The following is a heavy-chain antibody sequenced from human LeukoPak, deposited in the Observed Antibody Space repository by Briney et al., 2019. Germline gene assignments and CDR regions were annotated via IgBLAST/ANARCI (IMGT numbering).Heavy chain of an antibody. J-gene: IGHJ4*02. CDR3: ARVVYSGYEGVDY. CDR2: ISSGSAII. D-gene: IGHD5-12*01. V-gene: IGHV3-48*04. CDR1: GFTFSTYS. Sequence: GGSLRLSCATSGFTFSTYSMNWVRQAPGKGLEWVSSISSGSAIISYADSVKGRFTVSRDNAKNSLYLQMNSLRAEDTAVYYCARVVYSGYEGVDYWGQGTLVTVSS.